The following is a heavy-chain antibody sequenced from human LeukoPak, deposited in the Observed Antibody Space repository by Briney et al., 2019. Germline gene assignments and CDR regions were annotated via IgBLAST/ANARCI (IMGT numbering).Heavy chain of an antibody. CDR2: INHSGST. CDR3: ASRTASFSPRPYYFDY. J-gene: IGHJ4*02. CDR1: GGSISSYY. D-gene: IGHD1-14*01. V-gene: IGHV4-34*01. Sequence: PSETLSLTCTVSGGSISSYYWSWIRQPPGKGLEWIGEINHSGSTNYNPSLKSRVTISVDTSKNQFSLKLSSVTAADTAVYYCASRTASFSPRPYYFDYWGQGTLVTVSS.